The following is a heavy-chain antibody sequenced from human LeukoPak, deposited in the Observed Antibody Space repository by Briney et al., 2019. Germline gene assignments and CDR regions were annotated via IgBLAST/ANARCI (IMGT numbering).Heavy chain of an antibody. CDR3: ARAGDSGNLA. CDR1: GYTFTGYY. J-gene: IGHJ5*02. D-gene: IGHD1-26*01. CDR2: IYPYSGDT. Sequence: ASVKVSCKASGYTFTGYYIHWVRQAPGQGLEWMGWIYPYSGDTNYAQNFQGRVTMTRDTSISTAYMELSSLKSDDTAVYYCARAGDSGNLAWGQGTLVTASS. V-gene: IGHV1-2*02.